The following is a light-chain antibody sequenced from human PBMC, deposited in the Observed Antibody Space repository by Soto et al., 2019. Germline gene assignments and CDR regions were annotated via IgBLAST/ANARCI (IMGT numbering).Light chain of an antibody. J-gene: IGKJ4*01. CDR2: AAS. CDR3: QQADSFPLT. V-gene: IGKV1-12*01. CDR1: QGISSW. Sequence: DIQMTQAPSSVSASVGDRVTITCRASQGISSWVAWYQQKRGKAPKLLIYAASSLQSGVPSRFSGSGSGTDFTLTISSLQPEDFATYYCQQADSFPLTLGGGTKVEIK.